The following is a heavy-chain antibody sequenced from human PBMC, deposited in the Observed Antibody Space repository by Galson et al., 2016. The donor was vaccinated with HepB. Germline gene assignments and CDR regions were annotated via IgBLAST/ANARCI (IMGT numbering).Heavy chain of an antibody. V-gene: IGHV3-21*01. CDR3: ASAMESGSNSVGY. J-gene: IGHJ4*01. CDR2: ISSSSTYI. CDR1: GFTFSSFS. D-gene: IGHD4-23*01. Sequence: SLRLSCAASGFTFSSFSMNWVRQAPGKGLEWVSSISSSSTYIYYADSVKGRFTISRDNAKNSLYLQMNSLRAEDTAVYYCASAMESGSNSVGYWGHGTLVTVSS.